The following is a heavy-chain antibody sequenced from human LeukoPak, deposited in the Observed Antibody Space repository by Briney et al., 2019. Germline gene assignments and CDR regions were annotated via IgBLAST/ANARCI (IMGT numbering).Heavy chain of an antibody. V-gene: IGHV3-23*01. J-gene: IGHJ4*02. D-gene: IGHD3-22*01. CDR1: GFTFSSYA. Sequence: PGGSLRLSCAASGFTFSSYAMSWVRQAPGKGLEWVSAISGSGGSTYYADSVKGRFTISRDNSKNTLYLQMNSLRAEDTAVYYCAKDYDSSGLVAPSNFDYWGQGTLVTVSS. CDR3: AKDYDSSGLVAPSNFDY. CDR2: ISGSGGST.